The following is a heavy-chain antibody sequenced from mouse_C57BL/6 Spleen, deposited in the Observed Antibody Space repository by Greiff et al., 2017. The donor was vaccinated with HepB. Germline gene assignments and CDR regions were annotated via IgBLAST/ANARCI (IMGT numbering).Heavy chain of an antibody. Sequence: QVQLQQPGAELVRPGSSVKLSCKASGYTFTSYWMDWVKQRPGQGLEWIGNIYPSDSETHYNQKFKDKATLTVDKSSSTAYMQLSSLTSEDSAVYYCARWDYDDGAWYFDVWGTGTTVTVSS. V-gene: IGHV1-61*01. J-gene: IGHJ1*03. CDR3: ARWDYDDGAWYFDV. CDR2: IYPSDSET. D-gene: IGHD2-4*01. CDR1: GYTFTSYW.